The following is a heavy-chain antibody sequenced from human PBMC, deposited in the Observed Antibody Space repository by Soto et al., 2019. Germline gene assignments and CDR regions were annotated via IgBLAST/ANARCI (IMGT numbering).Heavy chain of an antibody. J-gene: IGHJ4*02. CDR1: GFKVGSSY. Sequence: EVKVLESGGDLIEPGGSLRLSCAASGFKVGSSYVTWVRQAPGEGLEWVSVIVSGGSTHDADSVTGRFTVSRDVSNNTVYLHMSSLRAEDTAVYFCATDSRNVGIGYFDSWGLGTLVTVSS. D-gene: IGHD1-26*01. CDR2: IVSGGST. V-gene: IGHV3-53*01. CDR3: ATDSRNVGIGYFDS.